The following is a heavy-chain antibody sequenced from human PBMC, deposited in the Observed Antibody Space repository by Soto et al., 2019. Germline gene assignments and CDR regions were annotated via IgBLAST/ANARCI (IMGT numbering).Heavy chain of an antibody. CDR1: GFTVSSNY. V-gene: IGHV3-66*01. CDR3: ARDLSVVAATPWAFDI. CDR2: IYSGGST. J-gene: IGHJ3*02. Sequence: GGSLRLSCAASGFTVSSNYMSWVRQAPGKGLEWVSVIYSGGSTYYADSVKGRFTISRDNSKNTLYLQMNSLRAEDTAVYYCARDLSVVAATPWAFDIWGQGTMVTVSS. D-gene: IGHD2-15*01.